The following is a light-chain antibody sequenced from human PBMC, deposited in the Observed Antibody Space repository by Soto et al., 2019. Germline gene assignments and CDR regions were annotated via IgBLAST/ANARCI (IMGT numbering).Light chain of an antibody. CDR1: SSDVGAYTL. CDR2: EVS. Sequence: QSALTQPASVSGSPGQSITISCTGTSSDVGAYTLVSWYQQYPGKAPRLIIYEVSKRPSGIPNRFSASKSDNTASLTISGLQPEDEGDYYCSAYTARSTLVFGGGTKLTVL. J-gene: IGLJ3*02. CDR3: SAYTARSTLV. V-gene: IGLV2-14*02.